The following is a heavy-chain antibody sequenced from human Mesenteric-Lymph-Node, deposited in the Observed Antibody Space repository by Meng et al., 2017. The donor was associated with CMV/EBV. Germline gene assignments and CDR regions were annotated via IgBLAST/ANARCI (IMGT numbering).Heavy chain of an antibody. J-gene: IGHJ4*02. V-gene: IGHV4-39*01. CDR1: GFTFSSYSMN. D-gene: IGHD5-24*01. CDR2: IYYSGST. Sequence: ESLKISCAASGFTFSSYSMNWVRQAPGKGLEWIGSIYYSGSTYYNPSLKSRVTISVDTSKNQFSLKLSSVTAADTAVYYCARRRAGWLQLRGPFDYWGQGTLVTVSS. CDR3: ARRRAGWLQLRGPFDY.